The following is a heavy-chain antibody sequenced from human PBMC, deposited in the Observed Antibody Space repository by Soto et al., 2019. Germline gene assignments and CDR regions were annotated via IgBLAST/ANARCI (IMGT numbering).Heavy chain of an antibody. V-gene: IGHV3-23*01. CDR3: AKERWAAAGTPTLDY. J-gene: IGHJ4*02. CDR1: GFTFSSYA. Sequence: EVQLLESGGGLVQPGGSLRLSCAASGFTFSSYAMSWVRQAPGKGLEWVSAISGGTSNTYYADSVKGRFTISIDNSKNTLYLQMNSLRAEDTAVYYCAKERWAAAGTPTLDYWGQGTLVTVSS. CDR2: ISGGTSNT. D-gene: IGHD6-13*01.